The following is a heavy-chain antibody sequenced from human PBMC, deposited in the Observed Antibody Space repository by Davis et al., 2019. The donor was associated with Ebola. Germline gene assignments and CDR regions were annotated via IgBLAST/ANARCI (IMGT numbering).Heavy chain of an antibody. V-gene: IGHV5-51*01. D-gene: IGHD2-2*01. CDR2: VYPGDSDT. CDR1: GYSFTSYW. J-gene: IGHJ4*02. Sequence: GSLSLSCKGSGYSFTSYWIGWVRQMPGKGLEWMGIVYPGDSDTRYSPSFQGQVTISADKSISTAYLQWSSLKASDTAMYYCASVVPAAIVWGQGTLVTVSS. CDR3: ASVVPAAIV.